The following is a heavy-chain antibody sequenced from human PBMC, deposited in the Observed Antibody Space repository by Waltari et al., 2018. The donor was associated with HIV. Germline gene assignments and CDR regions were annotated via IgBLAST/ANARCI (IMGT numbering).Heavy chain of an antibody. V-gene: IGHV3-74*01. CDR3: ARGLSLGDRYRIDYFHY. CDR1: GFTFSRYW. CDR2: INSYGSNT. D-gene: IGHD4-17*01. J-gene: IGHJ4*02. Sequence: EVQLVESGGGLVQPGGSLRLSCAASGFTFSRYWMHWVRQAPGKGLGWVSSINSYGSNTDYADSVSGRITISRDNAKNTLYLEMNSLRAEDTAVYYCARGLSLGDRYRIDYFHYWGQGALVTVSS.